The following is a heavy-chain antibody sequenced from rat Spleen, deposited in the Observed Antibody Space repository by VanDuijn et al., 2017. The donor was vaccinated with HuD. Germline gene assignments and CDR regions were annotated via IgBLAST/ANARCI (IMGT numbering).Heavy chain of an antibody. J-gene: IGHJ2*01. CDR1: GFTFSSYW. CDR2: INPDGSST. V-gene: IGHV5-58*01. CDR3: ARRFDFDY. Sequence: EVQLVETGGGLVQPGRSLKLSCVASGFTFSSYWMYWVRQAPGKGLEWVSSINPDGSSTCYPDSVKGRFTISRDNAKSTLYLQLDSLRSEDTATYYCARRFDFDYWGQGVMVTVSS. D-gene: IGHD4-3*01.